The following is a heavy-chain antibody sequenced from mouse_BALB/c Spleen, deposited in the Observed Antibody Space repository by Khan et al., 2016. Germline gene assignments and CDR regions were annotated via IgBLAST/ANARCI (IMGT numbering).Heavy chain of an antibody. J-gene: IGHJ3*01. Sequence: QVQLQQPGAELVRPGSSVKISCKASGFAFSSYWMNWVKQRPGQGLEWIGQIYPGDGDTNYNGKFKGKAILPADKSSSTAYMQLSSLTSEDFAVYFCARGTPFANWGQGTLVTVSA. CDR2: IYPGDGDT. V-gene: IGHV1-80*01. CDR3: ARGTPFAN. CDR1: GFAFSSYW. D-gene: IGHD2-14*01.